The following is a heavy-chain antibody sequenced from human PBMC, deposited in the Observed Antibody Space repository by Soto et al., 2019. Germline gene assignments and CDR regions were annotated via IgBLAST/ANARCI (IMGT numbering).Heavy chain of an antibody. Sequence: ASVKVSCKASGYTLTSYAMHWVRQAPGQRHEGMGWINAGNGNTKYSQKFQGRVTITRDKSASTAYMELSSLRSEETAGYYCGTRPAYSSRWYFSGAFDISAQPPIVSVSS. D-gene: IGHD6-19*01. CDR3: GTRPAYSSRWYFSGAFDI. CDR2: INAGNGNT. J-gene: IGHJ3*02. CDR1: GYTLTSYA. V-gene: IGHV1-3*01.